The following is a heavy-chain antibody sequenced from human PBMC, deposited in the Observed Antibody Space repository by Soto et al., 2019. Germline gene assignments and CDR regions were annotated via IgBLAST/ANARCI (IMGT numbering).Heavy chain of an antibody. CDR2: IWYDGSNK. V-gene: IGHV3-33*01. CDR3: ARSGYCSSTSCYSSYYGMDV. D-gene: IGHD2-2*01. CDR1: GFTFSSYG. J-gene: IGHJ6*02. Sequence: GGSLRLSCAAAGFTFSSYGMHWVRQAPGKGLEWVAVIWYDGSNKYYADSVKGRFTISRDNSKNTLYLQMNSLRAEDTAVYYCARSGYCSSTSCYSSYYGMDVWAQGTTVTVSS.